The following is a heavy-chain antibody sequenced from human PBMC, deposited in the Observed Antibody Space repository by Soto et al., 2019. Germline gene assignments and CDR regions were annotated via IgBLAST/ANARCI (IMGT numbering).Heavy chain of an antibody. CDR2: ISSSSTTK. CDR3: ARTSSGWETWFDP. CDR1: GFTFNSYT. V-gene: IGHV3-48*02. D-gene: IGHD6-19*01. Sequence: EVQLVESGGGLVQPGGSLRLSCAASGFTFNSYTMNWVRQAPGKGLEWVSYISSSSTTKYYTDSVKGRFTISRDNAKTSLYLQMNSLRDDDTAVYYCARTSSGWETWFDPWGQGTLVTASS. J-gene: IGHJ5*02.